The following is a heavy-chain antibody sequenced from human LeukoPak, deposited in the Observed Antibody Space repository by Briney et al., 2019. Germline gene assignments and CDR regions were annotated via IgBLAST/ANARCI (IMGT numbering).Heavy chain of an antibody. J-gene: IGHJ3*02. CDR2: KYYTGSA. V-gene: IGHV4-31*03. CDR1: GVSVSDGRYY. CDR3: ATPYCSSISCLDVFNM. Sequence: SETLSLTCNVSGVSVSDGRYYWTWIRQHPAKGLEWIGYKYYTGSAKYNPSLKSRLTISVDTSKNQFSLQLSSVTAADTATYYCATPYCSSISCLDVFNMWGQGTGVTVSS. D-gene: IGHD2-2*01.